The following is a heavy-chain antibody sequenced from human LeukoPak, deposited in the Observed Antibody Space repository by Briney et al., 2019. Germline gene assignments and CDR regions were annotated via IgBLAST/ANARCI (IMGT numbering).Heavy chain of an antibody. CDR1: GFTFSSYA. CDR3: AREGVGFVVPAAISPPDY. CDR2: ISGSGGST. D-gene: IGHD2-2*02. Sequence: GGSLRLSCAASGFTFSSYAMNWVRQAPGKGLEWVSAISGSGGSTYYADSVKGRFTISRDNAKNSLYLQMNSLRAEDTAVYYCAREGVGFVVPAAISPPDYWGQGTLVTVSS. V-gene: IGHV3-23*01. J-gene: IGHJ4*02.